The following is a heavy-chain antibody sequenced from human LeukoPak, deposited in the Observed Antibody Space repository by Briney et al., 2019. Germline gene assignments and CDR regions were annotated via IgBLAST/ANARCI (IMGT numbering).Heavy chain of an antibody. D-gene: IGHD3-10*01. CDR2: IYYSGST. CDR1: GGSFSGYY. CDR3: ASRATLWFGELLAFDP. Sequence: PSETLSLTCAVYGGSFSGYYWSWIRQPPGKGLEWIGYIYYSGSTYYNPSLKSRVTISVDTSKNQFSLKLSSVTAADTAVYYCASRATLWFGELLAFDPWGQGTLVTVSS. J-gene: IGHJ5*02. V-gene: IGHV4-59*08.